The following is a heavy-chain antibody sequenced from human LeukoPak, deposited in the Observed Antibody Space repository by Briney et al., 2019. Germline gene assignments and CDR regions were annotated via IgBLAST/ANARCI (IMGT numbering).Heavy chain of an antibody. J-gene: IGHJ3*02. CDR3: ARDQREPYYYGSGSSSDAFDI. D-gene: IGHD3-10*01. CDR1: GGSISSSSYY. V-gene: IGHV4-39*07. CDR2: IYHSGNT. Sequence: PSETLSLTCTVSGGSISSSSYYWGWIRQPPGKGLEWIGSIYHSGNTYYNPSLKSRVTISVDTSKNQFSLKLSSVTAADTAVYYCARDQREPYYYGSGSSSDAFDIWGQGTMVTVSS.